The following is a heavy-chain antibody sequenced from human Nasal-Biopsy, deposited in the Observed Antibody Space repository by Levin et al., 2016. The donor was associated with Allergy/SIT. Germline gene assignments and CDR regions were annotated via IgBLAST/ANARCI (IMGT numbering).Heavy chain of an antibody. V-gene: IGHV3-74*01. D-gene: IGHD7-27*01. CDR3: ASESGS. J-gene: IGHJ5*02. CDR1: GFTFNSNR. Sequence: GESLKISCAASGFTFNSNRMHWVRQAPGKGLVWVSWISGDGSVTGYADSVKGRFTISRDNAKNTLYLQMNSLRADDTAVYLCASESGSWGQGILVTVSS. CDR2: ISGDGSVT.